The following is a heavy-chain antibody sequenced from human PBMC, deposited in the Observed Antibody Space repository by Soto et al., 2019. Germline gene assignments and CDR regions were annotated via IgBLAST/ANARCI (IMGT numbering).Heavy chain of an antibody. CDR1: GFTLSDYR. CDR2: IRNKANRDTI. CDR3: TRDFEKYSFND. J-gene: IGHJ4*02. Sequence: DVQLVESGGGLVQPGGSLRLSCIGSGFTLSDYRMDWVRQAPGKGLEWVARIRNKANRDTIEYAASVKGRFTISRDDSKNSLYLQMSSLRTEDTAIYYCTRDFEKYSFNDWGQGTLVTVSS. V-gene: IGHV3-72*01. D-gene: IGHD3-9*01.